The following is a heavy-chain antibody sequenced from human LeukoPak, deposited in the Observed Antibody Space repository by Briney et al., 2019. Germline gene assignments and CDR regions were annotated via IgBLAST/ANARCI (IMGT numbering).Heavy chain of an antibody. CDR3: TRDHGLDV. V-gene: IGHV3-21*01. CDR1: GFTFSSYS. CDR2: ISSSSSYI. J-gene: IGHJ6*02. Sequence: GGSLRLSCAASGFTFSSYSMNWVRQAPGKGLEWVSSISSSSSYIYYADSVKGRCTISRDNAKNMLYLEMNSLRVEDTAVYFCTRDHGLDVWGRGTTVTVSS.